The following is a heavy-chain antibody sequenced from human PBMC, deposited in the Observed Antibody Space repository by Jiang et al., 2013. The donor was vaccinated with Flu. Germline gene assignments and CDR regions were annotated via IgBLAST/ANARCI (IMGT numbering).Heavy chain of an antibody. Sequence: SLTCTVSGGSISSGDYYWSWIRQPPGKGLEWIGYIYYSGSTYYNPSLKSRVTISVDTSKNQFSLKLSSVTAADTAVYYCASATRYFHWSYGMDVWGQGTTVIVSS. CDR2: IYYSGST. CDR3: ASATRYFHWSYGMDV. D-gene: IGHD3-9*01. CDR1: GGSISSGDYY. V-gene: IGHV4-30-4*01. J-gene: IGHJ6*02.